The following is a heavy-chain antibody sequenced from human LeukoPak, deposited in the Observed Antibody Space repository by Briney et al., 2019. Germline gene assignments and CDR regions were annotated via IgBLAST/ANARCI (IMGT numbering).Heavy chain of an antibody. CDR1: VFTFSTYY. Sequence: PGGSLRLSCAASVFTFSTYYMTWVRQAPGKGLEWVSSISSSSTIIQYADSVKGRFTISRDNAKNSLYLQMSSLRAEDTAVYYCGRQAAPDYWGQGTLVTVSS. CDR2: ISSSSTII. CDR3: GRQAAPDY. V-gene: IGHV3-21*01. J-gene: IGHJ4*02. D-gene: IGHD2-15*01.